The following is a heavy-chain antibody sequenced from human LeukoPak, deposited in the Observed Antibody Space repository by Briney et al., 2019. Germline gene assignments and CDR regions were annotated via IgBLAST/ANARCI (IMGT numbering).Heavy chain of an antibody. CDR1: GGSISSYY. J-gene: IGHJ6*03. D-gene: IGHD5-18*01. Sequence: SETLSLTCTVSGGSISSYYWNWIRQPPGKGLEWIGSISYSGSTNYNPSLESRVTISVDTSKNRISLKLRSVTAADTTVHYCARAPERWYSYGSYTYYYMDVWGKGTTVTVSS. V-gene: IGHV4-59*01. CDR3: ARAPERWYSYGSYTYYYMDV. CDR2: ISYSGST.